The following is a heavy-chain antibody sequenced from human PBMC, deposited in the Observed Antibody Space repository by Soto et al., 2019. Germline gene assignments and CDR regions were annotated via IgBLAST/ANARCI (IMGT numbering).Heavy chain of an antibody. Sequence: EVQLVESGGALVQPGGSLRLSCAASGFNFSAYSMHWVRQAPGKGLEWVSYVSSSSTTIFYADSVKGRFTISRDNAKNSRYLQMNSLRAEDTAVYYCARDSIHDYWGQGTLVTVSS. CDR3: ARDSIHDY. D-gene: IGHD5-18*01. V-gene: IGHV3-48*01. CDR1: GFNFSAYS. CDR2: VSSSSTTI. J-gene: IGHJ4*02.